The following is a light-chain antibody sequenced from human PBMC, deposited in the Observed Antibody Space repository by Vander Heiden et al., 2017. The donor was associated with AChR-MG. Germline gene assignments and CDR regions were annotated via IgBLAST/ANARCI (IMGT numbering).Light chain of an antibody. J-gene: IGKJ5*01. CDR3: QQRSSWPPLT. V-gene: IGKV3-11*01. Sequence: DIVFTQSPATLSLSPGERATLSCRASQSVSSYLAGYQQKPARDPRLLIYDASNRTAGITARFSGGRSGTDFSLTISSLEPEDFAVYYCQQRSSWPPLTFGQGTRLEIK. CDR1: QSVSSY. CDR2: DAS.